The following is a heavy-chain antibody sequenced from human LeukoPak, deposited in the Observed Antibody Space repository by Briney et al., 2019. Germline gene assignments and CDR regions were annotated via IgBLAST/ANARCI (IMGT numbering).Heavy chain of an antibody. CDR3: ARESGYSGYDSPYYYYGMDV. Sequence: PLETLSLTCTVSGGSISSSSYYWGWIRQPAGKGLEWIGRIYTSGSTNYNPSLKSRVTMSVDTSKNQFSLKLSSVTAADTAVYYCARESGYSGYDSPYYYYGMDVWGQGTTVTVSS. CDR1: GGSISSSSYY. CDR2: IYTSGST. V-gene: IGHV4-61*02. D-gene: IGHD5-12*01. J-gene: IGHJ6*02.